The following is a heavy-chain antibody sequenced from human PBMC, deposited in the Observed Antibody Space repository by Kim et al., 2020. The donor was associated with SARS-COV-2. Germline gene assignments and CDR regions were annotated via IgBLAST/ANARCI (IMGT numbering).Heavy chain of an antibody. J-gene: IGHJ6*02. CDR2: MNPNSGNT. V-gene: IGHV1-8*02. D-gene: IGHD3-10*01. Sequence: ASVKVSCKASGYTFTSYDINWVRQATGQGLEWMGWMNPNSGNTGYAQKFQGRVTMTRNTSISTAYMELSSLRSEDTAVYYCARATYYYGSGSSHYYYYGMDVWGQGTTVTVSS. CDR3: ARATYYYGSGSSHYYYYGMDV. CDR1: GYTFTSYD.